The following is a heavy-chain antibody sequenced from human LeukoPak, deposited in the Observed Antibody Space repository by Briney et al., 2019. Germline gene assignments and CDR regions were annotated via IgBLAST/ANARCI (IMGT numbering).Heavy chain of an antibody. CDR3: ARANALYCSSTSCLFDY. V-gene: IGHV1-2*04. J-gene: IGHJ4*02. Sequence: ASVKVSCKASGYTFTGYYTHWVRQAPGQGLEWMGWINPNSGGTYSAQKFQGWVTMTRDTSISTAYMELSRLTSDDTAVYYCARANALYCSSTSCLFDYWGQGTLVTVSS. D-gene: IGHD2-2*01. CDR1: GYTFTGYY. CDR2: INPNSGGT.